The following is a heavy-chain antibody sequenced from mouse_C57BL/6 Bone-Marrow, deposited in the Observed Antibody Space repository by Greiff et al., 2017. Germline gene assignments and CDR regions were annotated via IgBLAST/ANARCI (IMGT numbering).Heavy chain of an antibody. CDR1: GYTFTDYY. CDR3: ASSSIYYDYDEFAY. CDR2: INPNNGGT. V-gene: IGHV1-26*01. J-gene: IGHJ3*01. Sequence: QLQQSGPELVKPGASVKISCKASGYTFTDYYMNWVKQSHGKSLEWIGDINPNNGGTSYNQKFKGKATLTVDKSSSTAYMELRSLTSEDSAVYYCASSSIYYDYDEFAYWGQGTLVTVSA. D-gene: IGHD2-4*01.